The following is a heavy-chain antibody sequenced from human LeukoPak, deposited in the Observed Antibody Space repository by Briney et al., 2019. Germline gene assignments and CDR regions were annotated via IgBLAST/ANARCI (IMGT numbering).Heavy chain of an antibody. V-gene: IGHV3-48*01. CDR1: GFTFSSYA. CDR2: ISSFSGTI. J-gene: IGHJ4*02. CDR3: ARDQGGVGY. Sequence: GGSLRLSCAASGFTFSSYAMSWVRQAPGKGLEWVSYISSFSGTINYADSVKGRFTISRDNAKNSLYLQMNSLRAEDTAVYYCARDQGGVGYWGQGTLVAVSS. D-gene: IGHD3-16*01.